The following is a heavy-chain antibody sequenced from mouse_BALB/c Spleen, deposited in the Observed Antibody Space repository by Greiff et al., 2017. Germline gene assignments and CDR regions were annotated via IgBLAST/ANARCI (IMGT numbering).Heavy chain of an antibody. J-gene: IGHJ1*01. Sequence: EVQLVESGGGLVKPGGSLKLSCAASGFTFSDYYLYWVRQLPEKRLEWVATISDGGSYTYYPDSVKGRFTISRDNAKNNLYLQMSSLKSEDTAMYYCARGAYGNTAYWYFDVWGAGTTVTVSS. D-gene: IGHD2-10*02. CDR2: ISDGGSYT. CDR3: ARGAYGNTAYWYFDV. V-gene: IGHV5-4*02. CDR1: GFTFSDYY.